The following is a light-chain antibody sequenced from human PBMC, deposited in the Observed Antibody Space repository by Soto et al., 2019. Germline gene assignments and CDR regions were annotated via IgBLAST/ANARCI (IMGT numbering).Light chain of an antibody. V-gene: IGLV6-57*02. CDR3: QSVDSSDQGF. Sequence: NFMLTQPHSVSGSPGKTVTISCTGSGGSLASNHVQWYQQRPGRAPTTVIYEDNDRPSGVPNRFSGSVDISSNSAFLTISGLTTEDEADYYCQSVDSSDQGFFGGGTKLTVL. CDR2: EDN. J-gene: IGLJ2*01. CDR1: GGSLASNH.